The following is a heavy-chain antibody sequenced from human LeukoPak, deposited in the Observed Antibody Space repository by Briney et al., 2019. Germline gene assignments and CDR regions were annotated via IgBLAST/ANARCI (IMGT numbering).Heavy chain of an antibody. J-gene: IGHJ4*02. D-gene: IGHD5-12*01. CDR1: GYTFFNYG. CDR3: ARALSRGYSGYDYGLGY. V-gene: IGHV1-18*01. Sequence: ASVKVSCKASGYTFFNYGVTWVRQAPGQGLEWMGWISASNGNTNYAQKLQGRVTMTTETSTSTAYMELRSLRSDDTAVYHCARALSRGYSGYDYGLGYWGQGTLVTVSS. CDR2: ISASNGNT.